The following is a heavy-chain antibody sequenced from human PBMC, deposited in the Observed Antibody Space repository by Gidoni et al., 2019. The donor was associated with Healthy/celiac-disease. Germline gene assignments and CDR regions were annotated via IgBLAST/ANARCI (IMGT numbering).Heavy chain of an antibody. CDR2: ISYDGSNK. D-gene: IGHD3-22*01. CDR3: AKDLGEYYYDSSDY. Sequence: QVQLVESGGGVVQPGRSLRLSCAASGFTFSSYGMHWVRQAPGKGREWVAVISYDGSNKYYADSVKGRFTISRDNSKNTLYLQMNSLRAEDTAVYYCAKDLGEYYYDSSDYWGQGTLVTVSS. J-gene: IGHJ4*02. V-gene: IGHV3-30*18. CDR1: GFTFSSYG.